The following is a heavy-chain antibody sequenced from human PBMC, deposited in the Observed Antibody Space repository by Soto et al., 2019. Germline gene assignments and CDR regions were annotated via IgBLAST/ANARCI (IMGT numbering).Heavy chain of an antibody. D-gene: IGHD6-19*01. CDR3: ARDDGRSGWYLFDY. J-gene: IGHJ4*02. V-gene: IGHV4-61*01. CDR1: GGSVSSGSYY. CDR2: IYYSGST. Sequence: KSSETLSLTCTVSGGSVSSGSYYWSWIRQPPGKGLEWIGYIYYSGSTNYNPSLKSRVTISVDTSKNQFSLKLSSVAAADTAVYYCARDDGRSGWYLFDYWGQGTLVTVSS.